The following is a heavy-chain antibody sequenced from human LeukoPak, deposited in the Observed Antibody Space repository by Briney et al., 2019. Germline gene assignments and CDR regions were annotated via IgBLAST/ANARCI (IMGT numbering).Heavy chain of an antibody. J-gene: IGHJ4*02. CDR2: IYYSGST. V-gene: IGHV4-59*01. CDR1: GGSISSYY. CDR3: ARVTGYTIEDYFDY. D-gene: IGHD3-9*01. Sequence: TSETLSLTCTVSGGSISSYYWSWIRQPPGKGLEWIGYIYYSGSTKHNPSLKSRVTISVKTSKNQFSLKLRSVTAADTAVYYCARVTGYTIEDYFDYWGQGTLVTVSS.